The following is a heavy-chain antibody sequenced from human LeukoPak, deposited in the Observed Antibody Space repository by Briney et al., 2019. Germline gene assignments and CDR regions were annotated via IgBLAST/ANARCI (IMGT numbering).Heavy chain of an antibody. D-gene: IGHD6-13*01. J-gene: IGHJ4*02. CDR1: GDSMNIYH. V-gene: IGHV4-59*13. CDR3: ARVLYSIHDY. Sequence: SDTLSLPYTLSGDSMNIYHWSFLPHPPGEGLEWIGYIYYSGSTNYNPSLKSRVTISVDTSKNQFSLKLSSVTAADTAVYYCARVLYSIHDYWGQGTLVTVSS. CDR2: IYYSGST.